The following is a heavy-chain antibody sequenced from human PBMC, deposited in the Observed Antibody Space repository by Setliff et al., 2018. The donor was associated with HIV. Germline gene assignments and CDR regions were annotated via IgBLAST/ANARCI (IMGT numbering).Heavy chain of an antibody. V-gene: IGHV4-59*11. CDR2: IYYIGST. Sequence: KTSETLSLTCTVSGGSISSHYWSWIRQPPGKGLEYIGYIYYIGSTNYNPSLKSRVTISVDTFKNQFSLNLTSVTTADTAVYYCARGKLHNYAGGTYLDAFDIWGQGTMVTVSS. D-gene: IGHD3-16*02. CDR3: ARGKLHNYAGGTYLDAFDI. CDR1: GGSISSHY. J-gene: IGHJ3*02.